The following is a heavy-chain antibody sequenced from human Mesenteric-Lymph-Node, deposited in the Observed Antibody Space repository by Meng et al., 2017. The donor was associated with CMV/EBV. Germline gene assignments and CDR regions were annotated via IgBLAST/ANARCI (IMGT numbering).Heavy chain of an antibody. Sequence: GESLKISCEGSGYIFTTYWIGWVRQMPGKGLEWMGIIYPADSDTKYSPSFQGQVSFSADKATRTAYLQWSSLKASDTAIYYCARSNISGWFPASYSYAMDVWGQGTTVTVSS. J-gene: IGHJ6*02. CDR2: IYPADSDT. D-gene: IGHD6-19*01. CDR3: ARSNISGWFPASYSYAMDV. CDR1: GYIFTTYW. V-gene: IGHV5-51*01.